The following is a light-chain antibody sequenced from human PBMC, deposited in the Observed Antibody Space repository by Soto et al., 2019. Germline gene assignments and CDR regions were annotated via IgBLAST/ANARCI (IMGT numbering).Light chain of an antibody. Sequence: QSVLTQPPSASGTPGQRVTISCSGSSSNIGSNLVCWYQHLPGTAPKLLISRNSQRPSGVPDRFSGSKSGTSASLAISGLRSEDEADYYCAAWDASLSAWVFGGGTKLTVL. V-gene: IGLV1-47*01. CDR1: SSNIGSNL. J-gene: IGLJ2*01. CDR2: RNS. CDR3: AAWDASLSAWV.